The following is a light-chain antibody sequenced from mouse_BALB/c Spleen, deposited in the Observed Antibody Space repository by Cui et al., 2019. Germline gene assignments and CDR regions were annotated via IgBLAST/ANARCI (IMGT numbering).Light chain of an antibody. V-gene: IGKV4-68*01. Sequence: QLLLTQSPALMSASPGDKVTMTGSARPSVSYMYWYQQKPRSSTKPWIYLTSKLASRVPARFSGSGSGTSYSLTISSMEAKDAATYYCQQWSSNPTFGGGTKLEIK. CDR2: LTS. CDR1: PSVSY. CDR3: QQWSSNPT. J-gene: IGKJ2*01.